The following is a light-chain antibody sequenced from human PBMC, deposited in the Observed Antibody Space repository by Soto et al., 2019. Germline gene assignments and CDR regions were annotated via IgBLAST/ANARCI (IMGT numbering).Light chain of an antibody. Sequence: EIVLTQSPGTLALSPGERATLSCRASQSVSRNYFAWYQQKPGQAPRXLIYDVSHRETGIPARFSGSGAGTECTRTISSLQPEDVAIYYCQQRNYWKVTFGQGTRLEIK. CDR3: QQRNYWKVT. CDR2: DVS. V-gene: IGKV3-11*01. CDR1: QSVSRNY. J-gene: IGKJ5*01.